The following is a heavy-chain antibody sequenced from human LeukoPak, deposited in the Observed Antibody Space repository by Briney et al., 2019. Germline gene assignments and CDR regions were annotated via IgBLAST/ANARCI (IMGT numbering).Heavy chain of an antibody. V-gene: IGHV3-23*01. J-gene: IGHJ6*03. Sequence: QAGGSLRLSCAASGFTFSSYAMSWVRQAPGKGLEWVSAISGSGGSTYYADSVKGRFTISRDNSKNTLYLQMNSLRAEDTAVYYCAKTTTNYYYYSMDVWGKGTTVTVSS. CDR3: AKTTTNYYYYSMDV. CDR1: GFTFSSYA. D-gene: IGHD1-26*01. CDR2: ISGSGGST.